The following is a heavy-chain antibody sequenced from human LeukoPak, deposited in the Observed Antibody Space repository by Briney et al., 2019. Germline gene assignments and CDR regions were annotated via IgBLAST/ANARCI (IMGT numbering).Heavy chain of an antibody. D-gene: IGHD6-6*01. Sequence: ASVKVSCKASGYTFPGYYMHWVRQVPGQGLEWVGWINPNSGGTNYAQKFQGRVTMTRDTSISTAYMELSRLRSDDTAVYYCAREHSSSSGKVFDYWGQGTLVTVSS. V-gene: IGHV1-2*02. CDR3: AREHSSSSGKVFDY. J-gene: IGHJ4*02. CDR1: GYTFPGYY. CDR2: INPNSGGT.